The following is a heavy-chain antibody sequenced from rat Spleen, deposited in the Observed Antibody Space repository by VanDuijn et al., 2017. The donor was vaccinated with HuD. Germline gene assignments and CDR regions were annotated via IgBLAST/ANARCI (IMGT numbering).Heavy chain of an antibody. Sequence: EVQLVESGGGLVQPGRSLKLSCAASGFTFSDYSMAWVRQAPGKGLEWVASITNTGGSTYYPDSVKGRFTISRDNANSTLYLQMDSLRSEDTATYYCVRENWVLDYWGQGVMVTVSS. D-gene: IGHD5-1*01. CDR2: ITNTGGST. CDR1: GFTFSDYS. V-gene: IGHV5-31*01. J-gene: IGHJ2*01. CDR3: VRENWVLDY.